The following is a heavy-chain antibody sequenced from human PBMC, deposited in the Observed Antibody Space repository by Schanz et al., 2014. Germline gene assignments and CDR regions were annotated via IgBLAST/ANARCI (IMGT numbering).Heavy chain of an antibody. V-gene: IGHV3-30*02. Sequence: QVQLVESGGGVVQPGGSLRLSCATSGFTFSSYGMHWVRQAPGKGLEWVAVIWFDGNNKYYADSVKGRFTISRDNSKNTLYLQMNSLRAEDTALYYCAKDRQTTVNRVGYYYGMDVWGQGTTVTVSS. J-gene: IGHJ6*02. CDR2: IWFDGNNK. CDR1: GFTFSSYG. CDR3: AKDRQTTVNRVGYYYGMDV. D-gene: IGHD4-4*01.